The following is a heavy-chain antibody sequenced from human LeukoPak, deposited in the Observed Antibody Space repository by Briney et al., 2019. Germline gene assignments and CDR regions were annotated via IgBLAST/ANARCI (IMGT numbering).Heavy chain of an antibody. Sequence: GGSLRLSCAASGFTFSIYAMNWVRQAPGKGLEWVSAIRGTDDSTYYADSVKGRFTISRDNSKNTLYLQMNSLRAEDTAVYYCAKDRGGSYPGGFDSWGQGTLVTVSP. D-gene: IGHD1-26*01. CDR3: AKDRGGSYPGGFDS. V-gene: IGHV3-23*01. J-gene: IGHJ4*02. CDR1: GFTFSIYA. CDR2: IRGTDDST.